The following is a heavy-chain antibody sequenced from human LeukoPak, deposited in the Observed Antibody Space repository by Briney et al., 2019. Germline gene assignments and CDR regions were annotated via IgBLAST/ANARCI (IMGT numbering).Heavy chain of an antibody. V-gene: IGHV3-30*14. J-gene: IGHJ6*03. D-gene: IGHD3-10*01. CDR2: ISYDGSNK. CDR1: GFTFSSYA. Sequence: GGSLRLSCAASGFTFSSYAMHWVRQAPGKGLEGVAIISYDGSNKYYADSVKGRFTISRDNSKNTLSLQMNSLRAEDTAVYYCARHGSFTMVRGRLRYYYMDVWGKGTTVTISS. CDR3: ARHGSFTMVRGRLRYYYMDV.